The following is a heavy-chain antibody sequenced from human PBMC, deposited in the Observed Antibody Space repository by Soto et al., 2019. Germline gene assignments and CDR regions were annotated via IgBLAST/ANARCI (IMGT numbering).Heavy chain of an antibody. J-gene: IGHJ4*02. CDR1: GGSITSYY. CDR2: IYSSGST. Sequence: SETLSLTCTVSGGSITSYYWSWIRQPPGKGLEWIGYIYSSGSTNYNPSLKSRVTISVDTSKNQFSLKLSSVTAADTAVYYCARLTLHCSGVSCYDQGEDYWGQGTLVTVSS. V-gene: IGHV4-59*08. CDR3: ARLTLHCSGVSCYDQGEDY. D-gene: IGHD2-15*01.